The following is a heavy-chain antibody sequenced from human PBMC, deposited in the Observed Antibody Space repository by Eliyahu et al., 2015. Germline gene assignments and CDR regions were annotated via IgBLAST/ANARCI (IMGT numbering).Heavy chain of an antibody. V-gene: IGHV4-61*01. J-gene: IGHJ4*02. D-gene: IGHD1-20*01. Sequence: QVQLQESGPGLVKPSETLSLTCTVSGGSGSSGSYSWSWIRQPPGKGLEWIGYIYYSGSTNYNPSLKSRVTISVDTSKNQFSLKLSSVTAADTAVYYCARVRGITGTRVDYWGQGTLVTVSS. CDR3: ARVRGITGTRVDY. CDR2: IYYSGST. CDR1: GGSGSSGSYS.